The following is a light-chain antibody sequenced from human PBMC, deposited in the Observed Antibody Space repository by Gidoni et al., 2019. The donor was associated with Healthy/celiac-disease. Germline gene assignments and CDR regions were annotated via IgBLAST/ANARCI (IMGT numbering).Light chain of an antibody. CDR3: QAWDSSTVV. CDR1: KMGDKY. CDR2: QDS. V-gene: IGLV3-1*01. J-gene: IGLJ2*01. Sequence: SYELTQPPSVSVSPGQTARIPCSGDKMGDKYACWYQQKQGQSPVLVLYQDSKRPSGIPERFSGSNSGNTATLTISGTQAMDESDYYCQAWDSSTVVFGGGTKLTVL.